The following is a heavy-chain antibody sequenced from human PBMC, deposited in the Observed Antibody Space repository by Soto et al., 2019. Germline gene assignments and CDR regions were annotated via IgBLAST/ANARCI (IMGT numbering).Heavy chain of an antibody. CDR3: ARDGIYDILTGYYGY. CDR2: IYSGGST. J-gene: IGHJ4*02. D-gene: IGHD3-9*01. CDR1: GFTVSSHY. V-gene: IGHV3-66*01. Sequence: EVQLVESGGGLVQPGGSLRLSCAASGFTVSSHYMSWVRQAPGKGLEWVSVIYSGGSTYYADSVKGRFTISRDNSKNTLYLQMNSLRAEDTAVYYCARDGIYDILTGYYGYWGQGTLVTVSS.